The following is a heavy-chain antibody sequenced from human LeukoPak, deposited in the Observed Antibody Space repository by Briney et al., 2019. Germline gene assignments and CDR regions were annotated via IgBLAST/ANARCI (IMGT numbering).Heavy chain of an antibody. CDR2: IYTSGST. V-gene: IGHV4-4*07. J-gene: IGHJ6*02. CDR3: AREEDNNYYYYGMDV. Sequence: SETLSLTCTVSGGSISSYYWSWIRRPAGKGLEWIGRIYTSGSTNYNPSLKSRVTMSVDTSKNQFSLKLSSVSAADTAVYYCAREEDNNYYYYGMDVWGQGTTVTVSS. D-gene: IGHD2-15*01. CDR1: GGSISSYY.